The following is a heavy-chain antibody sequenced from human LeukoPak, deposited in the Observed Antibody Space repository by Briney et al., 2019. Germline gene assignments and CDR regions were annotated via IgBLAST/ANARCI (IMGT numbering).Heavy chain of an antibody. CDR3: IGSTSCYTPGCFQH. CDR1: EFTFSSYS. V-gene: IGHV3-21*01. Sequence: GGSMRLSCAASEFTFSSYSMNWVRQAPGKGLEWVSSISSSSSYIYYADSVKGRFTISRDNAKNSLYLQMNSLRAEDTAVYYCIGSTSCYTPGCFQHWGQGTLVTVSS. J-gene: IGHJ1*01. CDR2: ISSSSSYI. D-gene: IGHD2-2*02.